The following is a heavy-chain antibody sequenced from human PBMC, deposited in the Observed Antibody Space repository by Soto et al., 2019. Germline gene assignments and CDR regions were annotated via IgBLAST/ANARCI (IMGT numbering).Heavy chain of an antibody. CDR3: ARQAHHDNWFDP. CDR2: ICYSGST. Sequence: SETLSLTCTVSGGSLSSSGYYWGWIRQPPGKGLEYIGSICYSGSTYYNPSLKSRVTISVDTSKNYFSLKLRSVTAADTAVYYCARQAHHDNWFDPWGQGTLVTVSS. J-gene: IGHJ5*02. CDR1: GGSLSSSGYY. V-gene: IGHV4-39*01.